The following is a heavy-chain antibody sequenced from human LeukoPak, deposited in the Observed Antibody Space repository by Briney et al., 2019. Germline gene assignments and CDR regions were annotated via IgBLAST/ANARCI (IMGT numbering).Heavy chain of an antibody. J-gene: IGHJ4*02. V-gene: IGHV1-2*02. CDR3: AKEVDHDVVPDS. Sequence: ASVRISCKASGYSFTDYYIHWVRQAPGQGLEWMGWAVPSNGGTNYAQNFQGRVTMTSDTSITTAYMELTSLTPDDTAIYYCAKEVDHDVVPDSWGQGTQVTVSS. D-gene: IGHD1-1*01. CDR1: GYSFTDYY. CDR2: AVPSNGGT.